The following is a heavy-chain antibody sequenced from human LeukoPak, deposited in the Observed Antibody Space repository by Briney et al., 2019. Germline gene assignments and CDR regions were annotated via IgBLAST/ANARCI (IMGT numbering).Heavy chain of an antibody. Sequence: GRSLRLSCAASGFTFSSYAMHWVRQAPGKGLEWVAVISYDGSNKYYADSVKGRFTISRDNSKNTLYLQMNSLRAEDTAVYYCARIGGTDCSSTSCLYGMDAWGQGTTVTVSS. CDR1: GFTFSSYA. J-gene: IGHJ6*02. D-gene: IGHD2-2*01. CDR2: ISYDGSNK. CDR3: ARIGGTDCSSTSCLYGMDA. V-gene: IGHV3-30-3*01.